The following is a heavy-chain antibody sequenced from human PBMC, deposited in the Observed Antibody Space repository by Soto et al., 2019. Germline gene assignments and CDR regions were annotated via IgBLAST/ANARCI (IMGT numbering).Heavy chain of an antibody. CDR3: ASAPTTVVTPYYFDY. J-gene: IGHJ4*02. V-gene: IGHV3-30-3*01. CDR1: RFTFSSYA. D-gene: IGHD4-17*01. Sequence: QVQLVESGGGVVQPGRSLRLSCAASRFTFSSYAMHWVRQAPGKGLEWVAAISYDGSNKYYADSVKGRVTISRDNSKNPLYLQMNSLRVEDTAVYYCASAPTTVVTPYYFDYWGQGTLVTVSS. CDR2: ISYDGSNK.